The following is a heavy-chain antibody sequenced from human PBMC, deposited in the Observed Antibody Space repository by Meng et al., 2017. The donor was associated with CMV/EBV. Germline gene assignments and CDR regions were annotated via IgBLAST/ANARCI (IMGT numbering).Heavy chain of an antibody. V-gene: IGHV4-30-4*08. CDR3: ARVGRTSCYDY. CDR2: IYYSGST. Sequence: QVQLQEADPVLVKPSQTLSLTCTVSGGSISSGDYYWSWICQPPGKGLEWIGYIYYSGSTYYNPSLKSRVTISVDTSKNQFSLKLSSVTAADTAVYYCARVGRTSCYDYWGQGTLVTVSS. CDR1: GGSISSGDYY. J-gene: IGHJ4*02. D-gene: IGHD2-2*01.